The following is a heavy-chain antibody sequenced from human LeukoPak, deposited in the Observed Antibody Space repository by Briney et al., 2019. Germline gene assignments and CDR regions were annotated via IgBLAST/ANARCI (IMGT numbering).Heavy chain of an antibody. V-gene: IGHV3-48*02. J-gene: IGHJ4*02. CDR3: ARGVDY. Sequence: GGSLRLSCEASGFTVRTYRMNWVRQAPGKGLEWVSYISPGSTTIYYADSVKGRFTISRDNAKNSLYLQMNSLRDEDTAVYYCARGVDYWGQGTLVTVSS. CDR1: GFTVRTYR. CDR2: ISPGSTTI.